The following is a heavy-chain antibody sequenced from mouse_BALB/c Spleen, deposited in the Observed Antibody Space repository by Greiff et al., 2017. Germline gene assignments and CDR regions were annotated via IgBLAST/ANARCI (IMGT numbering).Heavy chain of an antibody. V-gene: IGHV2-2*02. CDR1: GFSLTSYG. D-gene: IGHD1-1*01. Sequence: VKVVESGPGLVQPSQSLSITCTVSGFSLTSYGVHWVRQSPGKGLEWLGVIWSGGSTDYNAAFISRLSISKDNSKSQVFFKMNSLQANDTAIYYCARNRPGSSPYAMDYWGQGTSVTVSS. J-gene: IGHJ4*01. CDR2: IWSGGST. CDR3: ARNRPGSSPYAMDY.